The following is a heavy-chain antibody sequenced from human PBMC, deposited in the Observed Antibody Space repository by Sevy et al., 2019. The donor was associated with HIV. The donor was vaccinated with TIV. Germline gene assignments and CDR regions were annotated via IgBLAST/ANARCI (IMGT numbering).Heavy chain of an antibody. CDR1: GFTFGDYC. V-gene: IGHV3-49*04. J-gene: IGHJ4*02. CDR3: TRWKAAQSIFDY. CDR2: LKSDVYGGTV. Sequence: GGSLRLSCTASGFTFGDYCMSWVRQAPGKGLEWVAFLKSDVYGGTVDNAASVRGRVVTSRDDSKTIAYLQMNDLKTEDTGVYYCTRWKAAQSIFDYWGQGALVTVSS. D-gene: IGHD6-13*01.